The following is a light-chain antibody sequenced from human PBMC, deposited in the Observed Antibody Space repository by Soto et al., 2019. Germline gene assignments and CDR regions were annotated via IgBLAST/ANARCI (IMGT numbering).Light chain of an antibody. J-gene: IGLJ1*01. CDR3: GSWDSSVSAYV. Sequence: QSVLTQPPSVSAAPGQKVPISCSGSSSNIGGNSVSWYQQFPGTAPKLLIYDDDKRPSGIPDRFSGSKSGTSATLGITGFQTGDEADYYCGSWDSSVSAYVFATGTKVTVL. V-gene: IGLV1-51*01. CDR1: SSNIGGNS. CDR2: DDD.